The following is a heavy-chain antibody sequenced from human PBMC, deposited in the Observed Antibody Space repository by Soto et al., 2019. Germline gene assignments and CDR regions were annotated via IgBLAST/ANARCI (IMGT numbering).Heavy chain of an antibody. Sequence: SVKVSCKASGGTFSSYTISWVRQAPGQGLEWMGRIIPILGIANYAQKFQGRVTITADKSTSTAYMELSSLRSEDTAVYYCASSVATIQDYYYYYYMDVWGKGTTVTVSS. J-gene: IGHJ6*03. D-gene: IGHD5-12*01. CDR3: ASSVATIQDYYYYYYMDV. V-gene: IGHV1-69*02. CDR1: GGTFSSYT. CDR2: IIPILGIA.